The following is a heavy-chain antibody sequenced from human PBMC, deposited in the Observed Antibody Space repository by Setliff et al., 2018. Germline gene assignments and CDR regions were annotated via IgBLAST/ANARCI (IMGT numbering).Heavy chain of an antibody. J-gene: IGHJ4*02. CDR2: IIPILGIA. Sequence: SVKVSCKASGGTFSSYAISWVRQAPGQGLEWLGGIIPILGIANYAQKFQGRVTITADESTSTAYMELSSLRSEDTAVYYCARGIEPLLPVPDYWGQGTLVTVSS. V-gene: IGHV1-69*10. CDR3: ARGIEPLLPVPDY. CDR1: GGTFSSYA. D-gene: IGHD3-10*01.